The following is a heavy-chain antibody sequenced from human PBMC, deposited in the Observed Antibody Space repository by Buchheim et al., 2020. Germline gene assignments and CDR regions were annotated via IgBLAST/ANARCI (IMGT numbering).Heavy chain of an antibody. Sequence: QVQLVESGGGVVQPGRSLRLSCAASGFTFSSYGMHWVRQAPGKGLEWVAVISYDGSNKYYADSVKGRFTISRDNSKNTLYLQMNSLRAEDTAVYYCAKCSDYVWGSYDYWGQGTL. V-gene: IGHV3-30*18. J-gene: IGHJ4*02. D-gene: IGHD3-16*01. CDR2: ISYDGSNK. CDR1: GFTFSSYG. CDR3: AKCSDYVWGSYDY.